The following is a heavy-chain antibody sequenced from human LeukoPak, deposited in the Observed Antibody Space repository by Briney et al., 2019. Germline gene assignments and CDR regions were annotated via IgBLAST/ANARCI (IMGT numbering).Heavy chain of an antibody. D-gene: IGHD4-17*01. J-gene: IGHJ4*02. CDR2: IHGSGVST. CDR1: GFTFSNYA. Sequence: PGGSLRLPCAASGFTFSNYAMSWVRQAPGKGLEWVSTIHGSGVSTYYADSVKGRFTISRDNSKNTLYLQMNSLRAEDTAVYFCANPIYSGDYDQFDYWGQGTLVTVSS. V-gene: IGHV3-23*01. CDR3: ANPIYSGDYDQFDY.